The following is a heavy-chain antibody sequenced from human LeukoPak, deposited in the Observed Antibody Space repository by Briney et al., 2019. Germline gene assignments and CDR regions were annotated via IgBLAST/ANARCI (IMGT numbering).Heavy chain of an antibody. CDR1: GFTFSSYG. CDR3: AKTVSSFIYFDY. D-gene: IGHD2-2*01. Sequence: GGTLRLSCAASGFTFSSYGMSWVRQAPGKGLEWVSAISGSGGSTYYADSVKGRFTISRGNSKNTLYLQMNSLRAEDTAVYYCAKTVSSFIYFDYWGQGTLVTVSS. J-gene: IGHJ4*02. CDR2: ISGSGGST. V-gene: IGHV3-23*01.